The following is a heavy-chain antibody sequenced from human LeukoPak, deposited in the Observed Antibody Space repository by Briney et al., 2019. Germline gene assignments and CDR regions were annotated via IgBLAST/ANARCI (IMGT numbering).Heavy chain of an antibody. CDR2: ITTSDGNT. D-gene: IGHD7-27*01. J-gene: IGHJ4*02. Sequence: GGSLRLSCAASGFTFSSYTMGWVRQAPGKGLEWVSTITTSDGNTYYADSVKGRFTVSRDNSKNTLFLQMNSLRAEDTAVYYCAKDGGLWVSAHWGDSWGRGALVTVSS. V-gene: IGHV3-23*01. CDR3: AKDGGLWVSAHWGDS. CDR1: GFTFSSYT.